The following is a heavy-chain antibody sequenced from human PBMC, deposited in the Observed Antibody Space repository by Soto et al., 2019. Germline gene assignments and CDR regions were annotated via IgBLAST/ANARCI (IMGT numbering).Heavy chain of an antibody. CDR2: IYPSGGTT. V-gene: IGHV1-46*01. Sequence: GASVKVSCKASGYTFTNYYMHWVRQAPGQGLEWMGIIYPSGGTTRNAQKFQGRVTMTRDTSTSTVYMELSSLRSEHTAVYYCPRYFSGPMDYWGRVPLIAVAS. CDR3: PRYFSGPMDY. CDR1: GYTFTNYY. D-gene: IGHD3-10*01. J-gene: IGHJ4*02.